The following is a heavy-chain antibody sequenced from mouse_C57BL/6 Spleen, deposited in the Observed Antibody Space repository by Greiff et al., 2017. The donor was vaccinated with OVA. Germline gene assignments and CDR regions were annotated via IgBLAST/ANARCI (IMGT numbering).Heavy chain of an antibody. CDR1: GFTFSSYA. V-gene: IGHV5-9-1*02. J-gene: IGHJ3*01. CDR2: ISSGGDYI. CDR3: TRDKGRGFAY. D-gene: IGHD3-3*01. Sequence: EVKLVESGVGLVKPGGSLKLSCAASGFTFSSYAMSWVRQTPEKRLEWVAYISSGGDYIYYADTVKGRFTISRDNARNTLYLQMSSLKSEDTAMYYCTRDKGRGFAYWGQGTLVTVSA.